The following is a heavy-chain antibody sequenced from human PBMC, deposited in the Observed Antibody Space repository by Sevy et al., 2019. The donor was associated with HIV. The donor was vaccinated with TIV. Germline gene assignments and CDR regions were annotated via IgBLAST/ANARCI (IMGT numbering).Heavy chain of an antibody. CDR1: GFTFDDYG. D-gene: IGHD2-2*01. V-gene: IGHV3-9*01. J-gene: IGHJ6*02. CDR2: ISWNSGGI. Sequence: GGSLRLSCAASGFTFDDYGMPWIRQTPGKGLEWVSSISWNSGGIAYAASVKGRFTISRDNAKNSLYLQMNSLRAEDTALYYCVNDKEIRVIIPAAMAFYGMDVWGQGTTVTVSS. CDR3: VNDKEIRVIIPAAMAFYGMDV.